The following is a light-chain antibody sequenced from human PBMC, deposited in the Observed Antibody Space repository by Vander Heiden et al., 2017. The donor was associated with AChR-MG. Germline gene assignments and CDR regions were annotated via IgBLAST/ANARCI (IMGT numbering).Light chain of an antibody. CDR3: QQYYSTPQT. J-gene: IGKJ1*01. V-gene: IGKV4-1*01. Sequence: DIVMTQSPASLAVPPGERATINCKSSQSFLYSSNNKNYLAWYQQKPGQPPKLLIYCASTRESGVPYRFSGSGSGTDFTLTISSLQAEDVAVYYCQQYYSTPQTFGQGTKVEIK. CDR2: CAS. CDR1: QSFLYSSNNKNY.